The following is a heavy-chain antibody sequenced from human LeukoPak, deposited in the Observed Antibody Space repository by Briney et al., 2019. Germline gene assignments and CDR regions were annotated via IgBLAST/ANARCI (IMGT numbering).Heavy chain of an antibody. CDR3: ARRSIAAAGATTDAFGI. J-gene: IGHJ3*02. CDR1: GYTFTGYY. D-gene: IGHD6-13*01. CDR2: INPNSGGT. Sequence: ASVKVSCKASGYTFTGYYMHWVRQAPGQGLEWMGWINPNSGGTNYAQKFQGRVTMTRDTSTSTVYMELSSLRSEDTAVYYCARRSIAAAGATTDAFGIWGQGTMVTVSS. V-gene: IGHV1-2*02.